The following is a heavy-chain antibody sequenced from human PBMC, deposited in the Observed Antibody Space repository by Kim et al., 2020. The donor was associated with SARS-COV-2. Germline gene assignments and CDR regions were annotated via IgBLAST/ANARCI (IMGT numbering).Heavy chain of an antibody. CDR1: GFTFIDYA. CDR3: ARAPESVYFYGVDV. Sequence: GGSLRLSCSASGFTFIDYAIHWVRRAPGKGLEWMAVISYDGSEKFYADSVKGRFTISRDNSKNTVHLQVTSLRPEDTAVYYCARAPESVYFYGVDVWGQGTTVTVSS. J-gene: IGHJ6*02. V-gene: IGHV3-30-3*01. CDR2: ISYDGSEK.